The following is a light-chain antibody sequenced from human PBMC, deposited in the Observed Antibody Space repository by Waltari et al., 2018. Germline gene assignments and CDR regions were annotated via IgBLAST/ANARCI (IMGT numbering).Light chain of an antibody. V-gene: IGLV2-14*03. J-gene: IGLJ3*02. CDR2: DVV. CDR3: SSYANSDTWV. Sequence: QSALTQPASVSGSPGQSITISCTGTSSDVGSHNSVSWYQQHPGNAPKLLISDVVKRPSGVSFRCSGSKSGNTAALTISVLQPEDEADYYCSSYANSDTWVFGGGTKLTVL. CDR1: SSDVGSHNS.